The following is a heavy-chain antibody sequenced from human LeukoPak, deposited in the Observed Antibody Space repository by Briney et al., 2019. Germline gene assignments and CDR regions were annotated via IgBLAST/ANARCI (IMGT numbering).Heavy chain of an antibody. V-gene: IGHV1-18*01. CDR1: GYTFTSYG. CDR2: ISAYNGNT. J-gene: IGHJ4*02. CDR3: ARGVSYDYDSSGYYQDY. D-gene: IGHD3-22*01. Sequence: GASVKVSCKASGYTFTSYGISWVRQAPGQGLEWMGWISAYNGNTNYVQKLQGRDTITIDTSPSTAYTELSSLRPHATAPYYCARGVSYDYDSSGYYQDYWGQGTLVTVSS.